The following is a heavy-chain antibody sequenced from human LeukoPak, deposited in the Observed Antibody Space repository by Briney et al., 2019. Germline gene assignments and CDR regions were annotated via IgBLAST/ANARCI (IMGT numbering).Heavy chain of an antibody. CDR3: ATTGSSSSPHFPPY. D-gene: IGHD6-6*01. V-gene: IGHV5-51*01. CDR2: IHPGDSDT. CDR1: GYSFSSYW. J-gene: IGHJ4*02. Sequence: GESLKISCKGSGYSFSSYWIGWVRQMPGKGLEWMGVIHPGDSDTRYSPSFQGQVTISADKSISTAYLQWSSLKASDTAMYYCATTGSSSSPHFPPYWGQGTLVTVSS.